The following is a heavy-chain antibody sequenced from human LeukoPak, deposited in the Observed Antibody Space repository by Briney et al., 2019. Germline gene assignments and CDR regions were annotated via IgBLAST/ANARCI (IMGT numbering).Heavy chain of an antibody. CDR2: ISSSSSYI. CDR3: ARGTDDFINFDY. V-gene: IGHV3-21*01. J-gene: IGHJ4*02. CDR1: GFTFSSYS. D-gene: IGHD3-3*01. Sequence: PGGSLRLSCAASGFTFSSYSMNWVRQAPGKGLEWVSSISSSSSYIYYADSVKGRFTISRDNAKNSLYLQMNSLRAEDTAVYYCARGTDDFINFDYWGQGTLVTVSS.